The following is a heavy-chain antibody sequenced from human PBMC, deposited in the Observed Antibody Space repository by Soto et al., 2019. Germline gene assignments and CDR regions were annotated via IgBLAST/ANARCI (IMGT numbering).Heavy chain of an antibody. V-gene: IGHV3-30-3*01. D-gene: IGHD5-18*01. J-gene: IGHJ4*02. CDR2: ISYDGSNK. CDR3: ARSNSYVMTDSIHY. CDR1: GFTFSSYA. Sequence: GGSLRLSCAASGFTFSSYAMHWVRQAPGKGLEWVAVISYDGSNKYYTDSVKGRFTISRDNSKNTLYLQMNSLRAEDTAVYYCARSNSYVMTDSIHYWGQGTLVTVSS.